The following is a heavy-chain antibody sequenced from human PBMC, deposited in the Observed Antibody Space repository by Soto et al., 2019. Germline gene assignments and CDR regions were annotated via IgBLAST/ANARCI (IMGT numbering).Heavy chain of an antibody. V-gene: IGHV1-18*01. J-gene: IGHJ6*02. CDR1: GYTFTSSG. CDR3: ARENSNYYYYYGMDV. CDR2: ISSYNGNT. Sequence: ASVKVSCKASGYTFTSSGISWVRQAPGQGLEWVGWISSYNGNTNYAQNLQGRVTMTTDTSTNTAYMELRSLRSDDTAVYYCARENSNYYYYYGMDVWGQGPTVTDSS. D-gene: IGHD4-4*01.